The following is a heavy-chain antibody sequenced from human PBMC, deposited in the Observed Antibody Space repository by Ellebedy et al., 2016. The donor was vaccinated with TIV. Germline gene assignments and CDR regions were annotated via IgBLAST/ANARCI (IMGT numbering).Heavy chain of an antibody. J-gene: IGHJ4*02. CDR2: IDTRDSYS. CDR3: ARRDCSVTTCSIDY. Sequence: GESLKISCKGSGYSFTNYWISWVRQMPGKGLEWMGRIDTRDSYSYYSPPFQGHVTISADKSLSTAYLQWSSLKASATAIYFCARRDCSVTTCSIDYWGQGTLVTVSS. CDR1: GYSFTNYW. V-gene: IGHV5-10-1*01. D-gene: IGHD2-2*01.